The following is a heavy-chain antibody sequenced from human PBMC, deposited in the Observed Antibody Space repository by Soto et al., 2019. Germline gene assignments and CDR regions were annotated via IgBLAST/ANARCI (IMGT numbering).Heavy chain of an antibody. CDR2: IYYSGST. J-gene: IGHJ4*02. CDR1: CGSISSSSYY. CDR3: ARIIMVRGVSKDYYFDF. V-gene: IGHV4-39*01. D-gene: IGHD3-10*01. Sequence: SETLSLTCSVSCGSISSSSYYWGWIRQPPGKGLEWIGSIYYSGSTYYNPSLKSRVTISVDTSKNQFFLKLSSVTAADTAVYYCARIIMVRGVSKDYYFDFWGQGTLVTVSS.